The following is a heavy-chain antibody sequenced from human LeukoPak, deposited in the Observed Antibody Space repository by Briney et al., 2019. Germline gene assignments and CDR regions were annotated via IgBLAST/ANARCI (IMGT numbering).Heavy chain of an antibody. CDR1: GGSISSYY. D-gene: IGHD3-3*01. Sequence: PSETLSLTCTVSGGSISSYYWSWIRQPPGKGLEWIGYIYYSGSTNYNPSLKSRVTISVDTSKNRFSLKLSSVTAADTAVYYCAREGGYYDFWSGSSSYMDVWGKGTTVTVSS. CDR2: IYYSGST. CDR3: AREGGYYDFWSGSSSYMDV. J-gene: IGHJ6*03. V-gene: IGHV4-59*01.